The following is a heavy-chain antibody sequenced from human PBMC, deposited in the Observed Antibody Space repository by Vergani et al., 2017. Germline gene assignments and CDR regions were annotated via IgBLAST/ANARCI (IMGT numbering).Heavy chain of an antibody. CDR3: ARDTGGYSYGFDY. CDR1: GFTFSSYS. V-gene: IGHV3-21*01. J-gene: IGHJ4*02. CDR2: ISSSSSYI. Sequence: EVQLVESGGGLVKPGGSLRLSCAASGFTFSSYSMNWVRRAPGKGLEWVSSISSSSSYIYYADSVKGRFTISRDNAKNSLYLQMNSLRAEDTAVYYCARDTGGYSYGFDYWGQGTLVTVSS. D-gene: IGHD5-18*01.